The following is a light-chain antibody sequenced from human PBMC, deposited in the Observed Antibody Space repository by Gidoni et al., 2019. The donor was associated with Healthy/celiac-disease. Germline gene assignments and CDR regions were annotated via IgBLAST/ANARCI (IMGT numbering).Light chain of an antibody. CDR2: KAS. Sequence: DIQMTQSPSTLSASVGDRVTITCRASQSISSWLAWYQQKPGKAPKLLIYKASSLESGVPSRFSGSGSGTEFTLTISSLQPDDFATYYCQQYNSYSARTFGQGTKLEI. CDR1: QSISSW. J-gene: IGKJ2*01. CDR3: QQYNSYSART. V-gene: IGKV1-5*03.